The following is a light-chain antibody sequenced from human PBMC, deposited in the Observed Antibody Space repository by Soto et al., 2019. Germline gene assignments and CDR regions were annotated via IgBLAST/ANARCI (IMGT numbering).Light chain of an antibody. V-gene: IGKV1-5*03. CDR2: KAS. CDR1: QSISSW. J-gene: IGKJ4*01. CDR3: QQYNSYSWGLT. Sequence: DIQMTQSPSTLSASVGARVTITCRASQSISSWLAWYQQKPGKAPKLLIYKASSLESGVPSRFSGSGSGTEFTLTISSMQPDDFATYYCQQYNSYSWGLTFGGGTKVEIK.